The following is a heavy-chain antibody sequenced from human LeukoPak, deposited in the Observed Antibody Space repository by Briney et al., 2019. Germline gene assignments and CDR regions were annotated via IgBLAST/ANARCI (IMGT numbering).Heavy chain of an antibody. CDR3: TRDLIVRGITYGAFDI. CDR2: IGGYNDNT. Sequence: ASVKVSCKASGYSFISYGINWVRQAPGQGLEWIGWIGGYNDNTNYAPKFQGRVTMTTDTSTSTAFMELRSLRSDDTAVYYCTRDLIVRGITYGAFDIWGQGTMVTVSS. V-gene: IGHV1-18*01. CDR1: GYSFISYG. D-gene: IGHD3-10*02. J-gene: IGHJ3*02.